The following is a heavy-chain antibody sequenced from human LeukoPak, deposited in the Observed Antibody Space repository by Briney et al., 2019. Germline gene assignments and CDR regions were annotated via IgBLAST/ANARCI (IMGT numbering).Heavy chain of an antibody. J-gene: IGHJ4*02. CDR1: GGTFSSYA. V-gene: IGHV1-69*13. Sequence: SVKVSCKASGGTFSSYAISWVRQAPGQGLEWMGGIIPIFGTANYAQKFQGRVTITADESTSTAYMELSSLRSEDTAVYYCARGPGSNWNYDQYFDYWGQGTLVTVSS. CDR3: ARGPGSNWNYDQYFDY. CDR2: IIPIFGTA. D-gene: IGHD1-7*01.